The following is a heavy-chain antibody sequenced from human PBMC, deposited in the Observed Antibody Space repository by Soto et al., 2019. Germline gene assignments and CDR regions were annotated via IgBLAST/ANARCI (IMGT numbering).Heavy chain of an antibody. D-gene: IGHD2-2*01. J-gene: IGHJ5*02. CDR3: ARASTPLGYCSSTSCSISVWFDP. CDR1: GGSISSGGYY. V-gene: IGHV4-31*03. Sequence: SETLSLTCTVSGGSISSGGYYWSWIRQHPGKGLEWIGYIHYSGSTYYNPSLKSRVTISVDTSKNQFSLKLSSVTAADTAVYYCARASTPLGYCSSTSCSISVWFDPWGQGTLVTVSS. CDR2: IHYSGST.